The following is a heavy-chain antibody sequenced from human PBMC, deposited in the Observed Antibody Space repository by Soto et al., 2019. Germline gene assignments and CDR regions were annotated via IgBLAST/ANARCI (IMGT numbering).Heavy chain of an antibody. CDR1: GFTVSSNY. CDR3: ARATGPTVNYYYMDV. V-gene: IGHV3-66*01. J-gene: IGHJ6*03. D-gene: IGHD1-7*01. CDR2: VYIGGSK. Sequence: GGSLRLSCAASGFTVSSNYMNWVRQAPGKGLEWVSLVYIGGSKYYTDSVKGRFTISRDNSKNTLYLQMSSLRDEDTAVYYCARATGPTVNYYYMDVWGKGTTVTVSS.